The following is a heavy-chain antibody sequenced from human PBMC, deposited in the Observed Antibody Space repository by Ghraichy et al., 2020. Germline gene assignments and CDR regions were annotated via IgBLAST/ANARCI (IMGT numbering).Heavy chain of an antibody. CDR1: GFSLSTSGMR. V-gene: IGHV2-70*04. D-gene: IGHD2-2*01. Sequence: SGPTLVKPTQTLTLTCTFSGFSLSTSGMRVSWIRQPPGKALEWLARIDWDDDKFYSTSLKTRLTISKDTSKNQVVLTMTNMDPVDTATYYCARMRGYCSSTSCYYGMDVWGQGTTVTVSS. CDR3: ARMRGYCSSTSCYYGMDV. J-gene: IGHJ6*02. CDR2: IDWDDDK.